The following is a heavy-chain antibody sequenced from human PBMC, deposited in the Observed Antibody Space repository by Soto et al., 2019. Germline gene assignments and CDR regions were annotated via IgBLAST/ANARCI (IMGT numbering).Heavy chain of an antibody. CDR3: ARVNWTYYYYGMDV. Sequence: QVQLVQSGAEVKKPGASVKVSCKASGYTFTSYDINWVRQATGQGLEWMGWMNPNSGNTGYAQKFQGRVTMTRNTSISTAYMELSILRSEDTAVYYCARVNWTYYYYGMDVWGQGTTVTVSS. CDR2: MNPNSGNT. CDR1: GYTFTSYD. V-gene: IGHV1-8*01. D-gene: IGHD1-1*01. J-gene: IGHJ6*02.